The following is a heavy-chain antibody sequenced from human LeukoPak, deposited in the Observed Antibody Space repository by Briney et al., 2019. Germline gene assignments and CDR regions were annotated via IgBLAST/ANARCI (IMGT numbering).Heavy chain of an antibody. CDR1: GFTFSTYW. V-gene: IGHV3-9*01. CDR3: AKDMGGYSYGSPFDY. D-gene: IGHD5-18*01. J-gene: IGHJ4*02. CDR2: ISWNSGSI. Sequence: HPGGSLRLSCAASGFTFSTYWMHWVRQAPGKGLEWVSGISWNSGSIGYADSVKGRFTISRDNAKNSLYLQMNSLRAEDTALYYCAKDMGGYSYGSPFDYWGQGTLVTVSS.